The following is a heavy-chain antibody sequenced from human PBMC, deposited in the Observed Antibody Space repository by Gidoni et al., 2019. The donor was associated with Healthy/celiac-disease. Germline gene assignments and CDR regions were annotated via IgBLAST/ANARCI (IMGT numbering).Heavy chain of an antibody. J-gene: IGHJ4*02. CDR2: IYYSGST. V-gene: IGHV4-39*01. Sequence: QLQLQESGPGLVKPSETLSLTCTVSGGSISSSSYYWGWIRQPPGKGLEWIGSIYYSGSTYYNPSLKSRVTISVDTSKNQFSLKLSSVTAADTAVYYCARHFSTFGGVNPFDYWGQGTLVTVSS. CDR1: GGSISSSSYY. D-gene: IGHD3-16*01. CDR3: ARHFSTFGGVNPFDY.